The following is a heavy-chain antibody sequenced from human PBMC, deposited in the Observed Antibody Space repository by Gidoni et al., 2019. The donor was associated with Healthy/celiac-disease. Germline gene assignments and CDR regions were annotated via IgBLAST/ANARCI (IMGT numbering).Heavy chain of an antibody. CDR1: GFTFSSYW. CDR2: INSDGSST. Sequence: EVQLVESGGGLVQPGGSLSLSCAASGFTFSSYWMPWVRQAPGKGLVWVSRINSDGSSTSDADSVKGRFTISRDNAKNTLYLQRNSLRAEDTAVYYCARGARYCSGGSCSNWFDPWGQGTLVTVSS. CDR3: ARGARYCSGGSCSNWFDP. D-gene: IGHD2-15*01. V-gene: IGHV3-74*01. J-gene: IGHJ5*02.